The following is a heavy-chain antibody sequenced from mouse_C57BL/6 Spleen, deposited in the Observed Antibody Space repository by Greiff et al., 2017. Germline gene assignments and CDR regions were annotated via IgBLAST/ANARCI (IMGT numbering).Heavy chain of an antibody. D-gene: IGHD1-1*01. V-gene: IGHV1-80*01. CDR3: ARGSTTVVPNFDY. Sequence: QVQLKQSGAELVKPGASVKISCKASGYAFSSYWLNWVKQRPGKGLEWIGQSYPGDGDTNYNGTFKGKATLTADQSSSTAYMPLSSLTSEDSAVYFCARGSTTVVPNFDYWGQGTTLTVSS. CDR2: SYPGDGDT. CDR1: GYAFSSYW. J-gene: IGHJ2*01.